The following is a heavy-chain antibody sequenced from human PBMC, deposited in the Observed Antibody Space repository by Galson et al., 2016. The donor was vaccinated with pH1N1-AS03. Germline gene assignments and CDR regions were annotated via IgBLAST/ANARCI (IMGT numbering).Heavy chain of an antibody. D-gene: IGHD6-13*01. CDR2: MSYEGTTT. CDR3: AQEEGGFGSNWLQTDAFDI. CDR1: GFIFTHYS. Sequence: SLRLSCAASGFIFTHYSMHWVRQAPGKGLEWVAVMSYEGTTTYYADSVKGRFTISRDNSKNTLYLQMNSLRTEDTALYYCAQEEGGFGSNWLQTDAFDIWGQGTMVTVSS. V-gene: IGHV3-30-3*02. J-gene: IGHJ3*02.